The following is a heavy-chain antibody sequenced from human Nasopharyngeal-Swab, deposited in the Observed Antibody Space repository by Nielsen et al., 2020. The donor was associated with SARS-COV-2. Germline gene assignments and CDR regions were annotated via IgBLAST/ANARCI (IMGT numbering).Heavy chain of an antibody. J-gene: IGHJ6*02. CDR2: IYYSGST. Sequence: WIRQPPGKGLEWIGSIYYSGSTDYNPARKSRVTISVDASKNQFALKLSSVTAADTAVYYCARESVLRYFDWEYYYYGMDVWGQGTTVTVSS. V-gene: IGHV4-39*02. D-gene: IGHD3-9*01. CDR3: ARESVLRYFDWEYYYYGMDV.